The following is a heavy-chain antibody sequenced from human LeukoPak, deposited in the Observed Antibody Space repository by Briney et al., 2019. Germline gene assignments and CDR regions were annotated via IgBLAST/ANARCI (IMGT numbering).Heavy chain of an antibody. CDR3: AKPPGYCSSISCPWDY. CDR2: ISGTGGST. CDR1: GFTFSSYA. J-gene: IGHJ4*02. D-gene: IGHD2-2*01. Sequence: GGSLRLSCAASGFTFSSYAMSWVRQAPGKGLEWVSGISGTGGSTYYADSVKGRFTISRDNSRNTLYLQMNSLRAEDTAVYYCAKPPGYCSSISCPWDYWGQGTLVTVSS. V-gene: IGHV3-23*01.